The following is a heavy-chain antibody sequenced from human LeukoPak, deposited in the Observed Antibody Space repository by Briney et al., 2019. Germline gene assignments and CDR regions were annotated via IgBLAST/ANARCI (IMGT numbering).Heavy chain of an antibody. D-gene: IGHD5-12*01. CDR2: IYHSGST. CDR1: GGSISSGGYS. V-gene: IGHV4-30-2*01. Sequence: SETLSRTCAVSGGSISSGGYSWSWLRQPPGKGLEWIGYIYHSGSTYYNPSLKSRVTISVDRSKNQFSLKLSSVTAAETAVYYCAXXSGYDYFSIDYWGQGTLVT. J-gene: IGHJ4*02. CDR3: AXXSGYDYFSIDY.